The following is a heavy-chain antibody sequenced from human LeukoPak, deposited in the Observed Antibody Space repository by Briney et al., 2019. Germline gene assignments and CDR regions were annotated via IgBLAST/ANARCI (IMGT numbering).Heavy chain of an antibody. Sequence: PGRSLRLSCAASGFTFDDYAMHWVRQAPGKGLEWVSGISWNSGSIGYADSVKGRFTISRDNAKNSLYLQMNSLRAEDTALYYCAKAEYQPTKKARLLSPYYYGMDVWGQGTTVTVSS. J-gene: IGHJ6*02. V-gene: IGHV3-9*01. D-gene: IGHD2-2*01. CDR2: ISWNSGSI. CDR1: GFTFDDYA. CDR3: AKAEYQPTKKARLLSPYYYGMDV.